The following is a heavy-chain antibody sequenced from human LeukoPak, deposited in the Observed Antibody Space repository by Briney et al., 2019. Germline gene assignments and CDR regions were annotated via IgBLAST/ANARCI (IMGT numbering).Heavy chain of an antibody. J-gene: IGHJ4*01. CDR2: IRYDGSNK. CDR3: YSSSGVFDY. V-gene: IGHV3-30*02. D-gene: IGHD6-6*01. CDR1: GFTFSSYG. Sequence: GGSLRLSRAASGFTFSSYGMHWVRQAPGKGLEWVAGIRYDGSNKDYADSVKGRFTISRDNSKNTLYLQMNSLRAEDTAVYYCYSSSGVFDYSGHGTLVTVSS.